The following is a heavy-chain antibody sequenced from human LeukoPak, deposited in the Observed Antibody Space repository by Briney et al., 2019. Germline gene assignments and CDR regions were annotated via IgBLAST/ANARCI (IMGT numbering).Heavy chain of an antibody. J-gene: IGHJ3*02. Sequence: SVKVSCKASGGTFSSYAISWVRQAPGQGLEWMGGIIPIFGTANYAQKFQGRVTITADESTSTAYMELSSLRSEDTAVYYCARVRSGFSSGWYIADAFDIWGQGTMVTVSS. CDR3: ARVRSGFSSGWYIADAFDI. V-gene: IGHV1-69*13. CDR1: GGTFSSYA. CDR2: IIPIFGTA. D-gene: IGHD6-19*01.